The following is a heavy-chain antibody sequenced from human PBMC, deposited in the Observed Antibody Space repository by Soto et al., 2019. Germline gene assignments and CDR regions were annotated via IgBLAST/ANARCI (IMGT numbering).Heavy chain of an antibody. CDR3: ARVGRYCSGGSCHSDWYFDL. CDR1: GFTFSDHY. Sequence: EVQLVESGGGLVQPGGSLRLSCAASGFTFSDHYMDWVRQAPGKGLEWVGRTRNKANSYTTEYAASVKGRITISRDDSKTSLYPQMNRLTTEDTAVSYCARVGRYCSGGSCHSDWYFDLWGLGILVTVSS. J-gene: IGHJ2*01. D-gene: IGHD2-15*01. V-gene: IGHV3-72*01. CDR2: TRNKANSYTT.